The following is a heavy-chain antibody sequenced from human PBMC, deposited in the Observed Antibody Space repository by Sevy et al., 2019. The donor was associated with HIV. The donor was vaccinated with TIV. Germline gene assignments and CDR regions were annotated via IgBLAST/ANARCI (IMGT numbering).Heavy chain of an antibody. CDR3: ARTGGNSEFADWYFDL. CDR1: GVSISSYY. Sequence: SETLSLTCTVSGVSISSYYLSWIRQPPGKGLEWIGYIYHSGSTNYNPSLKSRVTISVDTSKNQFSLKLSSVTAADTAVYHCARTGGNSEFADWYFDLWGRGTLVTVSS. D-gene: IGHD2-21*01. J-gene: IGHJ2*01. CDR2: IYHSGST. V-gene: IGHV4-59*13.